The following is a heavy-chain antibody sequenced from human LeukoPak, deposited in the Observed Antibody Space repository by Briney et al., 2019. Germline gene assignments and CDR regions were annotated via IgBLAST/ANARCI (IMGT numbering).Heavy chain of an antibody. Sequence: GGSLRLSCAASGFAFSDYWMSWVRLTPGKGLEWVATIKQDGSEKYYVDSVEGRFTISRDNAKNSLYLQMHSLRAEDTAVYYCARSMSPYYYYCMDVWGKGTTVTVSS. D-gene: IGHD2/OR15-2a*01. CDR1: GFAFSDYW. CDR2: IKQDGSEK. CDR3: ARSMSPYYYYCMDV. V-gene: IGHV3-7*01. J-gene: IGHJ6*04.